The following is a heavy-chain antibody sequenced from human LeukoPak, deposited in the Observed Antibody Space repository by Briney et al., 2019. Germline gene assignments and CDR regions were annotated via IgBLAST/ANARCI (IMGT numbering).Heavy chain of an antibody. CDR3: AKDKGQLRDYYYMDV. J-gene: IGHJ6*03. D-gene: IGHD1-1*01. Sequence: AGGSLRLSCAASGFTFSSYGMHWVRPAPGKGLEWVAFIRYDGSNKYYADSVKGRFTISRDNSKNTLYLQMNSLRAEDTAVYYCAKDKGQLRDYYYMDVWGKGTTVTVSS. V-gene: IGHV3-30*02. CDR2: IRYDGSNK. CDR1: GFTFSSYG.